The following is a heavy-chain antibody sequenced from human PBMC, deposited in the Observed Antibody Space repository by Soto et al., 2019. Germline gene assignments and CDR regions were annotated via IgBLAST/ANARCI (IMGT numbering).Heavy chain of an antibody. J-gene: IGHJ3*02. CDR3: ARAHGTVVFPDTPLTRAFYI. V-gene: IGHV1-46*01. CDR1: VCSFADND. Sequence: GSAVKACSKAPVCSFADNDMHWGRQAPGQENEWMGIINPSGGSTSYAQKFQGRVTMTRXTXXSXXXMELXXLRXEDTAVYYCARAHGTVVFPDTPLTRAFYIW. CDR2: INPSGGST. D-gene: IGHD2-21*01.